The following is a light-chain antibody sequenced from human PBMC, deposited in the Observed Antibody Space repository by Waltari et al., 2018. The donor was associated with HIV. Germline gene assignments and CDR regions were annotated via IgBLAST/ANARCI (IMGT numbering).Light chain of an antibody. V-gene: IGKV3-15*01. CDR3: QQYNHWPRT. CDR1: QSSSGN. J-gene: IGKJ1*01. CDR2: GAS. Sequence: EIVMTQSPATLSVSPGERATLSCRASQSSSGNLAWYQQRRGQAPRLLIYGASTRAAGIPARFSGSGSGPDFSLTISSLQSEDSALYYCQQYNHWPRTFGQGTKLEI.